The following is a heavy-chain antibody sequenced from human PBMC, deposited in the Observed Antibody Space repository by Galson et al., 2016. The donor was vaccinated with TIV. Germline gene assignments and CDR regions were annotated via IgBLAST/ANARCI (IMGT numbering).Heavy chain of an antibody. CDR1: GFSFSAYG. V-gene: IGHV3-30*02. CDR3: ANDFSYSSVSGYYYYYMHV. Sequence: SLRLSCAASGFSFSAYGMHWVRQAPGKGLEWVAFIRYDGSNTFYADSVKGRFTFSRDNSKNTLYLQMNNLRFDDTAVFYCANDFSYSSVSGYYYYYMHVCGKGPTVTVSS. D-gene: IGHD3-22*01. J-gene: IGHJ6*03. CDR2: IRYDGSNT.